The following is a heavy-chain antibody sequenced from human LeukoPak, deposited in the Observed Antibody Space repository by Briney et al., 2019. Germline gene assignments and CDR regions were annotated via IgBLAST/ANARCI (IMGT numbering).Heavy chain of an antibody. D-gene: IGHD5-24*01. CDR2: ISYDGSNK. J-gene: IGHJ6*02. CDR1: GFTFSSYA. V-gene: IGHV3-30-3*01. CDR3: ARVERWLQRAYYYGMDV. Sequence: GRSLRLSCAASGFTFSSYAMHWVRQAPGKGLEWVAVISYDGSNKYYADSVKGRFTISRDNSKNTLYLQMNSLRAEDTAVYYCARVERWLQRAYYYGMDVWGRGTTVTVSS.